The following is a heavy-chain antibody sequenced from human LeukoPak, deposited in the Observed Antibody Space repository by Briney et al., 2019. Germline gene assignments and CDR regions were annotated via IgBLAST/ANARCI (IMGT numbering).Heavy chain of an antibody. V-gene: IGHV4-39*01. Sequence: LETLSLTCSVSGDSISSSLYYCGWLSHPPGKGLEWLGCVYYSGSTYYNPSLKSRVTISANTSKNQFSLKLTSVTAADTAVYYCASRDWFESRTFDIWGQGTIVTVSS. CDR2: VYYSGST. CDR3: ASRDWFESRTFDI. J-gene: IGHJ3*02. D-gene: IGHD3/OR15-3a*01. CDR1: GDSISSSLYY.